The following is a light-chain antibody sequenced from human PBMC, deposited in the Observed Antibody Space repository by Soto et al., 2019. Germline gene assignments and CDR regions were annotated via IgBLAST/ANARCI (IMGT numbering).Light chain of an antibody. CDR3: PQSYRTPPHS. Sequence: DIQMTQSPSSLSASVGDRVTITCRASQSINSYLNWYQQKPGKDPKLLIYAASSLQSGVPSRFSGSGFGTDFTLSISSLQPEDFATYYCPQSYRTPPHSYGQGTKLELK. J-gene: IGKJ2*01. CDR2: AAS. V-gene: IGKV1-39*01. CDR1: QSINSY.